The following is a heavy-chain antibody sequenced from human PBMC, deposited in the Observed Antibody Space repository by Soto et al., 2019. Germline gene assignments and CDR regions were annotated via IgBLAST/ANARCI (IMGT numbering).Heavy chain of an antibody. CDR2: IYYSGNT. J-gene: IGHJ4*02. D-gene: IGHD3-16*01. CDR1: GGSTSSDNY. V-gene: IGHV4-30-4*02. CDR3: AREGGESSDGLYYFDS. Sequence: SDTLSLTCTVSGGSTSSDNYWSWIRQPPGKGLEWIGHIYYSGNTDYNPSLKSRLAISIDTSKNQFSLKLSSVTAADTAVYFCAREGGESSDGLYYFDSWGQGSLVTVSS.